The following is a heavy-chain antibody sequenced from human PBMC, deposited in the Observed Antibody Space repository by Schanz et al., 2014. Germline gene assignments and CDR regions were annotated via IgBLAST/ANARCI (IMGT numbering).Heavy chain of an antibody. Sequence: EVQLLESGGGLVQPGGSLRLSCAASGFTFSIYGMSWVRQAPGKGLEWVSRMIGSGSSVFYADSVKGRFTISRDNSKNTLYLQMNSLRAEDTAVYYCARDRQQLVGRIGYYYGMDVWGQGTTVTVSS. V-gene: IGHV3-23*01. CDR3: ARDRQQLVGRIGYYYGMDV. J-gene: IGHJ6*02. D-gene: IGHD6-13*01. CDR1: GFTFSIYG. CDR2: MIGSGSSV.